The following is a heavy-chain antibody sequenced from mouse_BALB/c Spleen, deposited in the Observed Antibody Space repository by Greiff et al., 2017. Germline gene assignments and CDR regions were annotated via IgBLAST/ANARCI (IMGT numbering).Heavy chain of an antibody. J-gene: IGHJ1*01. D-gene: IGHD1-1*01. V-gene: IGHV3-2*02. Sequence: VQLKDSGPGLVKPSQSLSLTCTVTGYSITSDYAWNWIRQFPGNKLEWMGYISYSGSTSYNPSLKSRISITRDTSKNQFFLQLNSVTTEDTATYYCARTPITTVVEGYFDVWGAGTTVTVSS. CDR1: GYSITSDYA. CDR3: ARTPITTVVEGYFDV. CDR2: ISYSGST.